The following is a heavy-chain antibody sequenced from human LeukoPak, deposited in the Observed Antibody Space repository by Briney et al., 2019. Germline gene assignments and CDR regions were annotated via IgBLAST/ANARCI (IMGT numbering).Heavy chain of an antibody. CDR2: IYYSGST. D-gene: IGHD3-3*01. CDR1: GGSISSYY. V-gene: IGHV4-59*01. CDR3: ARGGTISLI. J-gene: IGHJ4*02. Sequence: SETLSLTCTVSGGSISSYYWSWIRQPPGKGLEWIGYIYYSGSTNYNPSLKSRVTISVDTSKNQFSLKLSSVTAADTAVYYCARGGTISLIWGQGTLATVSS.